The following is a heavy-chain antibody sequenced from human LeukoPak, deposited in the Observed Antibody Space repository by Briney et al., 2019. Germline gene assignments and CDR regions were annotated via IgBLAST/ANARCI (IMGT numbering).Heavy chain of an antibody. J-gene: IGHJ3*02. D-gene: IGHD2-2*01. Sequence: PSETLSLTCTVSGGSINSGSYYWSWIRQPAGKGLEWIGRIYASGSTYYNPSLKSRVTISVDTSKNQFSLKLSSVTAADTAVYYCARQISSTSCYSCDAFDIWGQGTMVTVSS. CDR3: ARQISSTSCYSCDAFDI. CDR2: IYASGST. V-gene: IGHV4-61*02. CDR1: GGSINSGSYY.